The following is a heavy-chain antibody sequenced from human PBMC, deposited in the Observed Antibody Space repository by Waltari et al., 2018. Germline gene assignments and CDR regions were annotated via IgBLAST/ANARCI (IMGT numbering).Heavy chain of an antibody. CDR2: IYHSGST. J-gene: IGHJ6*03. V-gene: IGHV4-38-2*02. D-gene: IGHD6-13*01. CDR3: AREGGSSSDVAPFAETRAPSHMDV. CDR1: GYSISSGNY. Sequence: QVQLQESGPGLVKPSETLSLTCAVSGYSISSGNYWGWIRQPPGKGLEWMGSIYHSGSTYYNPSLQSRVTISVDTSKNQFSLKLSSVTAADTAVYYCAREGGSSSDVAPFAETRAPSHMDVWGKGTTVTISS.